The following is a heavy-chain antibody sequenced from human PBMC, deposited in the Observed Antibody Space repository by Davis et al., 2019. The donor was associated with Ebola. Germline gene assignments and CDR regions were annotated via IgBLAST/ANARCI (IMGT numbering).Heavy chain of an antibody. V-gene: IGHV5-51*01. CDR1: GNSFTSHW. CDR2: IYTSDSDT. D-gene: IGHD2-8*02. Sequence: GESLKISCKDSGNSFTSHWIGWVRQMPGKGLEWMGIIYTSDSDTRYSPSFRGQVTISADKSTKTAFLVWTGLKASDTAMSYCASLRRTITGMDDAFDIWGQGTMVTVSS. J-gene: IGHJ3*02. CDR3: ASLRRTITGMDDAFDI.